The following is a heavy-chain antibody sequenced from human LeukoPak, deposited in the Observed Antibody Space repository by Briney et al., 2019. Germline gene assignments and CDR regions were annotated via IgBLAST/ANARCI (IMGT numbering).Heavy chain of an antibody. CDR3: AREAPSSTVTGDAFDI. V-gene: IGHV4-59*01. Sequence: SETLSLTCTVSGGSISSYYWSWIRQPPGKGLEWIGYIYYSGSTNYNPSLKSRVTISVDTSKNQFSLKLSSVTAADTAVYYCAREAPSSTVTGDAFDIWGQGTMVTVSS. J-gene: IGHJ3*02. CDR1: GGSISSYY. CDR2: IYYSGST. D-gene: IGHD4-17*01.